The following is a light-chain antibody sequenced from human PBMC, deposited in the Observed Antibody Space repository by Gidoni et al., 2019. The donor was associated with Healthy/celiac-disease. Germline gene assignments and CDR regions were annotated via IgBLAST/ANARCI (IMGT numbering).Light chain of an antibody. CDR3: QQYGSSPALT. V-gene: IGKV3-20*01. CDR2: GAS. Sequence: EIVLTQSPGTLSLSPGERATLSCRASQSVSSSYLAWYQQKPGQAPRPLIYGASSRATGIPDRFNGSGSGTDFTLTISRLEPEDFAGYYCQQYGSSPALTFGGGTKVEIK. J-gene: IGKJ4*01. CDR1: QSVSSSY.